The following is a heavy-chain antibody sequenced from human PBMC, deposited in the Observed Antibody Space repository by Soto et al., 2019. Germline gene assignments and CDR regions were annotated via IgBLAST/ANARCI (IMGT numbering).Heavy chain of an antibody. CDR3: AKDSSSSWYTYWYFDL. CDR2: ISGSGGST. D-gene: IGHD6-13*01. J-gene: IGHJ2*01. Sequence: EVQLLESGGGLVQPGGSLRLSCAASGFTFSSYAMSWVRQAPWKGLEWVSAISGSGGSTYYADSVKGRFTISRDNSKNTLYLQMNSLRAEDTAVYYCAKDSSSSWYTYWYFDLWGRGTLVTVSS. CDR1: GFTFSSYA. V-gene: IGHV3-23*01.